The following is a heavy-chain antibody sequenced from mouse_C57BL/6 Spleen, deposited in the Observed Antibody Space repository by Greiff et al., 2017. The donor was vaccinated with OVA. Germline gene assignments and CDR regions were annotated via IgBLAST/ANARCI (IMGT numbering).Heavy chain of an antibody. Sequence: VQLQQSGPELVKPGASVKISCKASGYAFSSSWMNWVKQRPGKGLEWIGRIYPGDGDTNYTGKFKGKATLTADKSSSTAYMQLSSLTSEDSAVYFGAKRGVTGTYYYAMDYWGQGTSVTVSS. CDR2: IYPGDGDT. CDR1: GYAFSSSW. J-gene: IGHJ4*01. V-gene: IGHV1-82*01. CDR3: AKRGVTGTYYYAMDY. D-gene: IGHD4-1*01.